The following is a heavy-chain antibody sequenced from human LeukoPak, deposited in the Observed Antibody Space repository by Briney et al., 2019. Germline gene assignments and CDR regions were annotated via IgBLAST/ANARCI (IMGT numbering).Heavy chain of an antibody. CDR3: AREYTVPDYFDS. J-gene: IGHJ4*02. CDR2: INSDGSST. CDR1: GFTFSSYW. V-gene: IGHV3-74*01. Sequence: GGSLRLSCAASGFTFSSYWMYWVRQVPGKGLVWVSRINSDGSSTNYADSVKGQFTISRDNAKNTLYLQMNSLRAEDTAVYYCAREYTVPDYFDSWGQGALVTVSS. D-gene: IGHD2-2*02.